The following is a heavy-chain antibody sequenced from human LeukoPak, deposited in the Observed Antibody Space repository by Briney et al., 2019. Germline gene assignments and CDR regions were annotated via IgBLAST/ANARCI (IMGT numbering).Heavy chain of an antibody. CDR3: ARGAYYDYGDYPAEYFQH. Sequence: GGSLRLSCAASGFTFSSYWMHWVRQAPGKGLVRVSRINSDGSSTSYADSVKGRFTISRDNAKNTLYLQMNSLRAEDTAVYYCARGAYYDYGDYPAEYFQHWGQGTLVTVSS. D-gene: IGHD4-17*01. J-gene: IGHJ1*01. CDR2: INSDGSST. CDR1: GFTFSSYW. V-gene: IGHV3-74*01.